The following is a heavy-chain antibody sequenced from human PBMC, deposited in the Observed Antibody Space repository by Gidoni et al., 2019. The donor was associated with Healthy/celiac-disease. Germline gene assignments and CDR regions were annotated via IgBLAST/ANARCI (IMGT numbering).Heavy chain of an antibody. CDR1: GFTFSSYG. CDR2: ISYDGSNK. CDR3: AKDAGDSSGWTYAFDI. J-gene: IGHJ3*02. Sequence: QVQLVASGGGVVQPGRSLRLSCAASGFTFSSYGMHWVRQAPGKGLEWVAVISYDGSNKYYADAVKGRFTISRDNSKNTLYLQMNSLRAEDTAVYYCAKDAGDSSGWTYAFDIWGQGTMVTVSS. V-gene: IGHV3-30*18. D-gene: IGHD6-19*01.